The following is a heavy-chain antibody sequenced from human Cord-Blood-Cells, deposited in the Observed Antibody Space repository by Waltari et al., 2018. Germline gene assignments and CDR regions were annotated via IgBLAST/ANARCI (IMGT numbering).Heavy chain of an antibody. CDR3: ARDRIVATSRAYYYYGMDV. D-gene: IGHD5-12*01. J-gene: IGHJ6*02. V-gene: IGHV4-59*11. CDR1: GGSISSHY. Sequence: QVQLQESGPGLVKPSETLSLTCTVSGGSISSHYWSWIRQPPGKGLEWIGYIYYSGSTNYNPTLKSRVTIAVDTAKNQFSLKLSSVTAADTAVYYCARDRIVATSRAYYYYGMDVWGQGTTVTVSS. CDR2: IYYSGST.